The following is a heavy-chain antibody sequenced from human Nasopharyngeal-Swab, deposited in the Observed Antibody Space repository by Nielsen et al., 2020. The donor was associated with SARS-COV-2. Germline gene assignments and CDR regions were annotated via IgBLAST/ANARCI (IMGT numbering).Heavy chain of an antibody. D-gene: IGHD5-18*01. CDR3: VRDGALIQLWLLPHALDI. V-gene: IGHV3-48*04. J-gene: IGHJ3*02. CDR2: ISSSGSIA. Sequence: GGSLRLSCAASGFTFGSYTMNWVRQAPGKGLEWVSFISSSGSIAYYADSVKGRFTISSDNANNSLYLQMNSLRVDHTAVYYCVRDGALIQLWLLPHALDIWGQGTLVTVSS. CDR1: GFTFGSYT.